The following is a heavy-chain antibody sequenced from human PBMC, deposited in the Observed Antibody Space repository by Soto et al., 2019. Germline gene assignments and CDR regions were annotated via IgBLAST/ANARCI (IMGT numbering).Heavy chain of an antibody. J-gene: IGHJ4*02. CDR3: ARGVVPAAIHGPHYYFDY. CDR1: GGSISSYY. V-gene: IGHV4-59*01. Sequence: QVQLQESGPGLVKPSETLSLTCTVSGGSISSYYWSWIRQPPGKGLEWIGYIYYSGSTNYNPSLTSRVTISVDTSKNQFSLKLSSVTAADTAVYYCARGVVPAAIHGPHYYFDYWGQGTLVTVSS. CDR2: IYYSGST. D-gene: IGHD2-2*01.